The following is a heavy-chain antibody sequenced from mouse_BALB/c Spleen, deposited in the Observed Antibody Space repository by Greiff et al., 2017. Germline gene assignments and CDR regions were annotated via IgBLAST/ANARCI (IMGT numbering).Heavy chain of an antibody. D-gene: IGHD2-4*01. CDR3: ARGEYDYDFDY. V-gene: IGHV5-6-5*01. J-gene: IGHJ2*01. CDR1: GFTFSSYA. CDR2: ISSGGST. Sequence: DVQLVESGGGLVKPGGSLKLSCAASGFTFSSYAMSWVRQTPEKRLEWVASISSGGSTYYPDSVKGRFTISRDNARNILYLQMSSLRSEDTAMYYCARGEYDYDFDYWGQGTTLTVSS.